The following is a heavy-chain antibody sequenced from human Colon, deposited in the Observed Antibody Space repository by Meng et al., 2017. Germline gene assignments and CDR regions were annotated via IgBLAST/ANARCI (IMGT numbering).Heavy chain of an antibody. CDR3: AXXXIVGATRCYFDY. CDR1: CVSVSSNSAA. D-gene: IGHD1-26*01. V-gene: IGHV6-1*01. J-gene: IGHJ4*02. Sequence: LQLYGPGLGKPCQTFSLTCSLSCVSVSSNSAAWNWIRQYPSRGLEWLGRTYDRSKWYNDYAVSVKSRITINPDTSKNQFSLQLNSVTPEDTAVYYCAXXXIVGATRCYFDYWGQGTLVTVSS. CDR2: TYDRSKWYN.